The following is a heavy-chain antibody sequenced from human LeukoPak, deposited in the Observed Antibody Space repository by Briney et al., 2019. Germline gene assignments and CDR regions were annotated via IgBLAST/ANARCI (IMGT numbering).Heavy chain of an antibody. J-gene: IGHJ4*02. D-gene: IGHD3-10*01. Sequence: GGSLRLSCAASGFTFSDYWMTWVRQAPGKGLEWVAIISQDGSERYYVDSVKGRFAISRDNARNSLYLHMSSLRVEDTAVYYCAKDGWLESGRTPFYFDSWGQGTLVTVSS. V-gene: IGHV3-7*01. CDR1: GFTFSDYW. CDR2: ISQDGSER. CDR3: AKDGWLESGRTPFYFDS.